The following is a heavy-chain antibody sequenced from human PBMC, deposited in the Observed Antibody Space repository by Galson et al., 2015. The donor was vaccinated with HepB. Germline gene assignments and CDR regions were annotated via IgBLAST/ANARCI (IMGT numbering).Heavy chain of an antibody. V-gene: IGHV3-7*01. J-gene: IGHJ4*02. Sequence: SLRLSCAASGFTYINYWMTWVRQAPGKGLEWVAYIKEDGSEIYYLDSVKGRFTISRDNTKNSLYLQMNTLRAEDTAVYYCARGVYYFGYWGRGTLVTVSS. CDR2: IKEDGSEI. CDR3: ARGVYYFGY. CDR1: GFTYINYW. D-gene: IGHD6-6*01.